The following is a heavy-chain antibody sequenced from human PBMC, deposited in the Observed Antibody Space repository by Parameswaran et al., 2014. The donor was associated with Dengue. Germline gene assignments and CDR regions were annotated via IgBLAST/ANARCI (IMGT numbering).Heavy chain of an antibody. V-gene: IGHV2-5*02. D-gene: IGHD3-10*01. CDR3: ARRSSDSSGGIDY. CDR2: IYWDDDK. J-gene: IGHJ4*02. Sequence: WIRQPPGKALEWLALIYWDDDKRYSPSLKNRLAITKDTSKNQVVLTMTSMGPVDTATYYCARRSSDSSGGIDYWGQGTLVTVSS.